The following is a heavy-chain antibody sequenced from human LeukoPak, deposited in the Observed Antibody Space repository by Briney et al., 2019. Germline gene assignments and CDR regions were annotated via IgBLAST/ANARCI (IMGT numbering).Heavy chain of an antibody. Sequence: GGSLRLSCAASGFTFSSYSMSWIRQAPGKGLEWISYISSSGSAIDYADSVKGRFTISRDNAKNSLYLQMNSLRAEDTAVYYCARCGWNGDWFDPWGQGTLVTVSS. J-gene: IGHJ5*02. CDR3: ARCGWNGDWFDP. CDR1: GFTFSSYS. D-gene: IGHD1-1*01. V-gene: IGHV3-48*04. CDR2: ISSSGSAI.